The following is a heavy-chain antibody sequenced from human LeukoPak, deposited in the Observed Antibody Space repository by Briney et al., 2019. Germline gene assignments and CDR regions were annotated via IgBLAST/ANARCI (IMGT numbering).Heavy chain of an antibody. V-gene: IGHV4-39*07. Sequence: SETLSLTCTVSGGSISSSSYYWGWIRQPPGKGLEWIGSIYYSGSTYYNPSLKSRVTISVDTSKNQFSLKLSSVTAADTAVYYCARGAAVAPDYWGQGTLVTVSS. CDR1: GGSISSSSYY. J-gene: IGHJ4*02. CDR3: ARGAAVAPDY. CDR2: IYYSGST. D-gene: IGHD4-23*01.